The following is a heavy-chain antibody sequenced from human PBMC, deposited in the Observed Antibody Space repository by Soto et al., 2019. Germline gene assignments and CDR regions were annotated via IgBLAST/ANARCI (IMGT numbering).Heavy chain of an antibody. D-gene: IGHD6-13*01. CDR1: GFSLSTSGVG. Sequence: YGPTLGNPTQTLTLTCTFSGFSLSTSGVGVGWIRQPPGKALEWLALIYWDDDKRYSPSLKSRLTITKDTSKNQVVLTMTNMDPVDTATYYCAQVYSSSWVFDYCGHGTLVTVSS. CDR3: AQVYSSSWVFDY. J-gene: IGHJ4*01. CDR2: IYWDDDK. V-gene: IGHV2-5*02.